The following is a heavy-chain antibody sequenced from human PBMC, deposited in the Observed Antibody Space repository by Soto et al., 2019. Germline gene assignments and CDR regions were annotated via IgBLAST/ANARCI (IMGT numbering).Heavy chain of an antibody. V-gene: IGHV3-74*01. CDR1: GFSFSDSW. CDR3: ARVAVATRGIDY. J-gene: IGHJ4*02. CDR2: IIGDGNGA. Sequence: VGSLRLSCVASGFSFSDSWMHWVRQAPEKGLVWLSRIIGDGNGADYADFVKGRFTISRDNAKNTVYLQINSLRDEDTAVYYCARVAVATRGIDYWGQGTLVTVSS. D-gene: IGHD6-19*01.